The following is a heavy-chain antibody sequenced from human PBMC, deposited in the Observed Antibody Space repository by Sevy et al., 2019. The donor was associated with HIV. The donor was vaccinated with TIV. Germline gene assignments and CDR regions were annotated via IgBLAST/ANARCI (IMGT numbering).Heavy chain of an antibody. CDR1: GFTFSNAW. CDR2: IKSKTDGGTT. V-gene: IGHV3-15*01. Sequence: GGSLRLSCAASGFTFSNAWMSWVRQAPGKGLEWVGCIKSKTDGGTTDYAAPVKGRFTISRDDSKNTLYLQMNSLKTEDTAVYYCTTNTYYYDSRGYPNAFDIWGQGTMVTVSS. CDR3: TTNTYYYDSRGYPNAFDI. D-gene: IGHD3-22*01. J-gene: IGHJ3*02.